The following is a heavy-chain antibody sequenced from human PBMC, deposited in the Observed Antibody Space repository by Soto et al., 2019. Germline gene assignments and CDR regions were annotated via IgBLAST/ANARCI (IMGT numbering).Heavy chain of an antibody. V-gene: IGHV3-48*02. Sequence: PGGSLRLSCAASGFTFSSYSMNWVRQAPGKGLEWVSYISSSSTIYYADSVKGRFTISRDNAKNSLYLQMNSLRDEDTAVYYCARGSYDFWSGYYYYFDYWGQGTLVTVSS. J-gene: IGHJ4*02. CDR3: ARGSYDFWSGYYYYFDY. CDR2: ISSSSTI. CDR1: GFTFSSYS. D-gene: IGHD3-3*01.